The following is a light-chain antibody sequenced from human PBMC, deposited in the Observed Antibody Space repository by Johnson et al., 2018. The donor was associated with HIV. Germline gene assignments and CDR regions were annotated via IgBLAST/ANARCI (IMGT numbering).Light chain of an antibody. Sequence: QSVLTQPPSMSAAPGQQVTISCSGSSSNIGNNYVSWYQQLPGTAPKLLIYDNNKRPSGIPDRFSGSKSGTSATLGITGLQTGDEADYYCGTWDSSLSAGPYVFGTGTKVTVL. CDR2: DNN. J-gene: IGLJ1*01. CDR1: SSNIGNNY. CDR3: GTWDSSLSAGPYV. V-gene: IGLV1-51*01.